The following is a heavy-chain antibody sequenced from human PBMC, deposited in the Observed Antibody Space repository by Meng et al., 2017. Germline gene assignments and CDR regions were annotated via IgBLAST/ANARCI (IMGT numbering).Heavy chain of an antibody. D-gene: IGHD3-22*01. Sequence: VQLVHAGTEVKKPGFSVMFSVQAYGVTLGSVAISWVRQPPGQGLEWIGGIIPIFGTANCAQKFQGRVTITADKSTSTAYMELSSLRSEDTVVYYCARARGSSGYYAFDYWGQGILVTVSS. CDR2: IIPIFGTA. J-gene: IGHJ4*02. CDR3: ARARGSSGYYAFDY. V-gene: IGHV1-69*06. CDR1: GVTLGSVA.